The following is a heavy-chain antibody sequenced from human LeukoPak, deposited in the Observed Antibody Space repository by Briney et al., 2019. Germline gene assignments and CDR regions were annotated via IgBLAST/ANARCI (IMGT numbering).Heavy chain of an antibody. CDR1: GFSVASTA. D-gene: IGHD2-21*01. CDR2: IGGGGVNT. J-gene: IGHJ3*02. Sequence: GGSLRLSFAASGFSVASTAISSVRQAPGKGLEWVSTIGGGGVNTYYADSVKGRFTISRTYSKNRFYLHINRLRAEDTAVYFCARPTYKNMWFDAIYIWGQGTMVTVSS. CDR3: ARPTYKNMWFDAIYI. V-gene: IGHV3-23*01.